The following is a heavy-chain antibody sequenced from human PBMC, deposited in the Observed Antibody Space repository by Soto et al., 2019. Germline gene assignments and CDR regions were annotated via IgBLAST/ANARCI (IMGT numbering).Heavy chain of an antibody. CDR3: ARHHCPSTSCPTAAEYFQH. CDR2: ISAYNGNT. D-gene: IGHD2-2*01. Sequence: ASVKASCKASGYTFTSYGISWVRQAPGQGLEWMGWISAYNGNTNYAQKLQGRVTMTTDTSTSTAYMELRSLRSDDPAVYYCARHHCPSTSCPTAAEYFQHWGQGTLVTVSS. CDR1: GYTFTSYG. V-gene: IGHV1-18*01. J-gene: IGHJ1*01.